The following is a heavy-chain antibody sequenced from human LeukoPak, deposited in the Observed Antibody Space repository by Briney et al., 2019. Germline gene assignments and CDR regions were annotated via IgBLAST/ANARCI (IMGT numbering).Heavy chain of an antibody. CDR3: SRENGAFSPFGY. D-gene: IGHD2-8*01. V-gene: IGHV4-4*02. CDR1: GFTISNYY. Sequence: GSLRLSCAASGFTISNYYMSWVRQPPGQGLEWIGEISLTGLTHYNPSLESRVTVSLDKSKNQLSLNLTSVTAADTAVYYCSRENGAFSPFGYWGQGTLVTVLS. J-gene: IGHJ4*02. CDR2: ISLTGLT.